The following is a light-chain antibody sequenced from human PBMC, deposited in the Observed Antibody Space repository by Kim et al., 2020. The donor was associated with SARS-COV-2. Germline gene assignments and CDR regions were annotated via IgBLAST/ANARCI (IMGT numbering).Light chain of an antibody. CDR1: GSDLGDYNS. V-gene: IGLV2-14*03. CDR3: SSYTDTNTLL. CDR2: AVS. J-gene: IGLJ2*01. Sequence: GQAVAISCTGTGSDLGDYNSVSWFHQHPGKAPKLIIYAVSNRPSGVSNRFSGSKSGYTASLTISTLQTEDEADYFCSSYTDTNTLLFGGGTQLTVL.